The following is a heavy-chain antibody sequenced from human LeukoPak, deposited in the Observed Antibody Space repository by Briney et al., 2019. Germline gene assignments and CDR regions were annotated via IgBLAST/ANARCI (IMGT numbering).Heavy chain of an antibody. Sequence: ASVKVSCKASGYTFTGYYMHWVRQAPGQGLEWMGWINPNSGGTNYAQKFQGRVTMTRDTSISTAYMELSRLRSDDTAVYYCAREMNSGYDEGGLEYWGQGTLVTVSP. CDR1: GYTFTGYY. CDR3: AREMNSGYDEGGLEY. D-gene: IGHD5-12*01. V-gene: IGHV1-2*02. J-gene: IGHJ4*02. CDR2: INPNSGGT.